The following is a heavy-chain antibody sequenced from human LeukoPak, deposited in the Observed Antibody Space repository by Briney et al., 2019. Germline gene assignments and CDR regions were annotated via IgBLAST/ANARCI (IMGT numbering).Heavy chain of an antibody. Sequence: GRSLRLSCAASGFTFSSYGMHWVRQAPGKGLEWVAVISYDGSNKYYADSVKGRFTISRDNSKNTLYLQMNSLRAEDTAVYYCARDRDGYKDYWGQGTLVTVSS. V-gene: IGHV3-30*03. CDR2: ISYDGSNK. CDR1: GFTFSSYG. J-gene: IGHJ4*02. CDR3: ARDRDGYKDY. D-gene: IGHD5-24*01.